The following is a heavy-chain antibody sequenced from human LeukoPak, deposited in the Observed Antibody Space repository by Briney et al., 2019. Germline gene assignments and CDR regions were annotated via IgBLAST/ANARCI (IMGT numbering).Heavy chain of an antibody. CDR2: IYYSGST. Sequence: PSETLSLTCTVSGGSISSSSHYWGWIRQPPGKGLEWIGSIYYSGSTYYNPSLKSRVTISVDTSKNQFSLKLSSVTAADTAVYYCARLGSAGSYYPYQYYYMDVWGKGTTVTISS. D-gene: IGHD3-10*01. CDR3: ARLGSAGSYYPYQYYYMDV. J-gene: IGHJ6*03. CDR1: GGSISSSSHY. V-gene: IGHV4-39*01.